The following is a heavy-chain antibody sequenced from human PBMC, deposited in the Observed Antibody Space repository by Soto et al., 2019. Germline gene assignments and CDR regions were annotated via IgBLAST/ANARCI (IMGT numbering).Heavy chain of an antibody. Sequence: VASVKVSCKASGGTFSSYAISWVRQAPGQGLEWMGGISPIYGTANYAQKFQGRVTMTTDTSTSTAYMELRSLRSDDTAVYYCARVGWLRFGYYYYGMDVWGQGTTVTVSS. D-gene: IGHD5-12*01. CDR2: ISPIYGTA. CDR3: ARVGWLRFGYYYYGMDV. J-gene: IGHJ6*02. CDR1: GGTFSSYA. V-gene: IGHV1-69*05.